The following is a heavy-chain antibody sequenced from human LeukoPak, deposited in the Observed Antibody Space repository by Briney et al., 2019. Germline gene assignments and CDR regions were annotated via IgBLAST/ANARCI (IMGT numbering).Heavy chain of an antibody. CDR3: TKESPQFDY. CDR2: ISGGGDSI. J-gene: IGHJ4*02. CDR1: GFTFSDYA. Sequence: PGASLRLSCAASGFTFSDYAMSWVRQAPGRGLEWVSTISGGGDSIYYADSVRGRFTISRDNSKNTLYLRMKSLRVEDTAVYYCTKESPQFDYWGQGTLVTVSS. V-gene: IGHV3-23*01.